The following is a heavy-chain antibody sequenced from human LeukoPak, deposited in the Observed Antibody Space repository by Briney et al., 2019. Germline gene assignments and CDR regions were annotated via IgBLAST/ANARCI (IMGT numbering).Heavy chain of an antibody. CDR3: ARTQGDFDWLLRY. J-gene: IGHJ4*02. Sequence: ASVKVSCKASGYTFTGYYMHWVRQAPGQGLEWMGWINPNSGGTNYAQKFQGRVTMTRDTFISTAYMELSRLRSDDTAVYYCARTQGDFDWLLRYWGQGTLVTVSS. V-gene: IGHV1-2*02. CDR1: GYTFTGYY. D-gene: IGHD3-9*01. CDR2: INPNSGGT.